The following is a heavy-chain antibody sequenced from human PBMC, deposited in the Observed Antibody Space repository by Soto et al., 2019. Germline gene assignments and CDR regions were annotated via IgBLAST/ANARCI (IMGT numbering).Heavy chain of an antibody. CDR1: GGTISSSSYC. CDR3: ARVRSGYATGGYYFDY. V-gene: IGHV4-39*01. J-gene: IGHJ4*02. Sequence: QLQLQESGPGLVKPSETLSLTCTVSGGTISSSSYCWGWIRQPPGKGLEWIGSIYYSGSTYYNPSLKSRVTISVDTSKNQFSLKLSSVTAADTAVYYCARVRSGYATGGYYFDYWGQGTLVTVSS. CDR2: IYYSGST. D-gene: IGHD5-12*01.